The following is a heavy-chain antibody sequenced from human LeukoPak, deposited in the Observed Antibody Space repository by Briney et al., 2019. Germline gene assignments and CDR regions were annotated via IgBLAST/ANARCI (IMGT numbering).Heavy chain of an antibody. CDR3: AKYLVPTILYFDS. D-gene: IGHD2-2*01. CDR1: GGSISRNSYY. V-gene: IGHV4-39*01. J-gene: IGHJ4*02. Sequence: SETLSLTCTVSGGSISRNSYYWGWIRQPPGRGLEWIGYIYYSGSTYYNPSLKSRVTISVDTSKNQFSLKLSSVTAADAAVYFCAKYLVPTILYFDSWGQGTLVTVSS. CDR2: IYYSGST.